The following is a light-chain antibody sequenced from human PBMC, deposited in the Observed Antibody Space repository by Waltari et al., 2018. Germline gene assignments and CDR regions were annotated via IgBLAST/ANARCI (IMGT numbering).Light chain of an antibody. V-gene: IGKV2-30*01. J-gene: IGKJ1*01. CDR3: MQNVHGGT. CDR1: QSLVSSDGNTY. Sequence: DIVMTQSPLSLPVTLGQPASISCRSSQSLVSSDGNTYLNWFLQRPGQSPRRLIYRVSNRDSGVPDRFSGSGSGTDFTLKISRVEAEDVGVYYCMQNVHGGTFGQGTNVEIK. CDR2: RVS.